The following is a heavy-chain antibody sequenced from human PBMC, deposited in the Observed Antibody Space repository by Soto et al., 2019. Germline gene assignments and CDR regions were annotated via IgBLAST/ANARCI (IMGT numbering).Heavy chain of an antibody. CDR2: IYSGGST. D-gene: IGHD2-15*01. CDR3: ARARYCSGGSCYFNDTFDI. V-gene: IGHV3-66*01. J-gene: IGHJ3*02. CDR1: GFTVSSNY. Sequence: PGGSLRLSCAASGFTVSSNYMSWVPQAPGKGLEWVSVIYSGGSTYYADSVKGRFTISRDNSKNTLYLQMNSLRAEDTAVYYCARARYCSGGSCYFNDTFDIWGQGTMVTVSS.